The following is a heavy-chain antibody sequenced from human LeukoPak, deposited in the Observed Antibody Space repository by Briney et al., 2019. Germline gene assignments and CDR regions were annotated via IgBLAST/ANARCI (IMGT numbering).Heavy chain of an antibody. CDR1: GFTFSTYG. J-gene: IGHJ6*03. D-gene: IGHD2-2*02. Sequence: GGSLRLSCAASGFTFSTYGMHWVRQAPGKGLEWVALIWFDGTNKYYAASVKGRFTISRDNSKDTLYLQMNSLRAEDTAVYYCAKAGYCSSSSCDTATYFYYYMDVWGKGTTVTVSS. CDR3: AKAGYCSSSSCDTATYFYYYMDV. V-gene: IGHV3-33*06. CDR2: IWFDGTNK.